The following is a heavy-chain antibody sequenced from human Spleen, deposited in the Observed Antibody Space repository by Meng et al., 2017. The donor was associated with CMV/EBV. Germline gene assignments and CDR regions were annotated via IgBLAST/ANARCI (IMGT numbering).Heavy chain of an antibody. V-gene: IGHV3-30*02. CDR1: GFTFSSYG. D-gene: IGHD6-19*01. Sequence: GESLKISCAASGFTFSSYGMHWVRQAPGKGLEWVAFIRYDGSNKYYADSVKGRFTISRDNSKNTLYLQMNSLRAEDTAVYSCAKQQWYDYWGQGTLVTVSS. CDR3: AKQQWYDY. CDR2: IRYDGSNK. J-gene: IGHJ4*02.